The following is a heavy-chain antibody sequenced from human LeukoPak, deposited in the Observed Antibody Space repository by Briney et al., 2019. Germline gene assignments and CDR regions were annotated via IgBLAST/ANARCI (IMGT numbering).Heavy chain of an antibody. J-gene: IGHJ4*02. V-gene: IGHV1-18*01. Sequence: ASVKVSCKASGYTFTSYGISWVRQAPGQGLEWMGWISAYNGNTNYAQKLQGRVTMTTDTSTSTAYMELRSLRSDDTAVYYCARVGPLDYCSSTSCYALRSFGYRGQGTLVTVSS. CDR1: GYTFTSYG. CDR3: ARVGPLDYCSSTSCYALRSFGY. D-gene: IGHD2-2*01. CDR2: ISAYNGNT.